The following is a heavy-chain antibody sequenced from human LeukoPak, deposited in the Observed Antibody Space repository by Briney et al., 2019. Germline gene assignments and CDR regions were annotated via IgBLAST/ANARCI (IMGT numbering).Heavy chain of an antibody. V-gene: IGHV1-2*02. J-gene: IGHJ4*02. CDR2: INPNSGGT. CDR3: ARDIAVADSGDY. Sequence: ASVKVSCKASGYTFTGYYMHWVRQAPGQGLEWMGWINPNSGGTNYTQKFQGRVTMTRDTSISTAYMELSRLRSDDTAVYYCARDIAVADSGDYWGQGTLVTVSS. D-gene: IGHD6-19*01. CDR1: GYTFTGYY.